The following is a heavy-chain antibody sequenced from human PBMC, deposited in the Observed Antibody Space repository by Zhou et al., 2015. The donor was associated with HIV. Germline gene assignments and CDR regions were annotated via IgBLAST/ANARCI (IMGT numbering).Heavy chain of an antibody. CDR3: ARGSREVATRGLHYFDY. V-gene: IGHV1-69*01. D-gene: IGHD5-12*01. Sequence: QVQLVQSGAEVKKPGSSVKVSCKASGGTFSSYAISWVRQAPGQGLEWMGGIIPIFGTANYAQKFQGRVTITADESTSTAYMELSSLRSEDTAVYYCARGSREVATRGLHYFDYWGQGTLVTVSS. CDR2: IIPIFGTA. J-gene: IGHJ4*02. CDR1: GGTFSSYA.